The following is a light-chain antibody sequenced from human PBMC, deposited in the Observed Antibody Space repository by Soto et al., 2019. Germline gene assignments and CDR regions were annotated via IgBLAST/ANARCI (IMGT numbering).Light chain of an antibody. CDR3: QQRSSWPPS. CDR2: DAS. V-gene: IGKV3-11*01. J-gene: IGKJ4*01. CDR1: QSISSY. Sequence: IVLTQSPATLSLSSGEIATLSCRASQSISSYLVWYHQKPCQAPRLLIYDASNRAPGIPARVSGSGSGTDFTLTVSSLEPEDFAVYYCQQRSSWPPSFGGGTKGEIK.